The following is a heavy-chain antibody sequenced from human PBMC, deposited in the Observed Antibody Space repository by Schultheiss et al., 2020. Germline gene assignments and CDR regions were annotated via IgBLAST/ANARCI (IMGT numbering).Heavy chain of an antibody. CDR1: GFTFSSYA. D-gene: IGHD2-2*03. CDR3: AKDAGYCSSTSCCFDY. J-gene: IGHJ4*02. V-gene: IGHV3-23*01. Sequence: GGSLRLSCAASGFTFSSYAMSWVRQAPGKGLEWVSAISGSGGSTYYADSVKGRFTISRDNSKNTLYLQMNSLRAEDTAVYYCAKDAGYCSSTSCCFDYWGQGTLVTVSS. CDR2: ISGSGGST.